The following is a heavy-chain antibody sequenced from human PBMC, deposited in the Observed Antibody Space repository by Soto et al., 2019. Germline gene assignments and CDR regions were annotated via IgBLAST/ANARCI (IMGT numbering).Heavy chain of an antibody. D-gene: IGHD3-3*01. V-gene: IGHV1-18*04. CDR3: ARGDYDFWSGYPTRGWFDP. J-gene: IGHJ5*02. CDR2: ISAYNGNT. Sequence: GASVKVSCKASGYTFTSYGISWVRQAPGQGLEWMGWISAYNGNTNYAQKLQGRVTMTTDTSTSTAYMELRGLRSDDTAVYYCARGDYDFWSGYPTRGWFDPWGQGTLVTVSS. CDR1: GYTFTSYG.